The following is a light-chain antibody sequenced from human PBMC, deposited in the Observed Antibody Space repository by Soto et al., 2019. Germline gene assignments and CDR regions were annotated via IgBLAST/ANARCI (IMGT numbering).Light chain of an antibody. CDR3: QQYNDWPPIT. J-gene: IGKJ5*01. CDR2: HAS. V-gene: IGKV3-15*01. Sequence: EVVLTQSPVILSVSPGESATISCRASESVTRNLAWYQHIPGQAPRLLVFHASVRATGIPARFSGSGSGTEFSLTIINLQSEDFAVYFCQQYNDWPPITFGQGTRLEIK. CDR1: ESVTRN.